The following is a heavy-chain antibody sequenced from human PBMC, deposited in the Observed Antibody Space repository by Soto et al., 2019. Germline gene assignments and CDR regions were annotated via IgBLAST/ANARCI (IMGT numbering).Heavy chain of an antibody. D-gene: IGHD3-10*01. J-gene: IGHJ4*02. CDR2: ISWNSGSI. V-gene: IGHV3-9*01. CDR1: GFTFDDYA. CDR3: AKGDLWFGEVGY. Sequence: EVQLVESGGGLVQPGRSLRLSCAASGFTFDDYAMHWVRQAPGKGLEWVSGISWNSGSIGYADSVKGRFTISRDNAKNSLYLQMNSLRAEDTALYYCAKGDLWFGEVGYWGQGTLVTVSS.